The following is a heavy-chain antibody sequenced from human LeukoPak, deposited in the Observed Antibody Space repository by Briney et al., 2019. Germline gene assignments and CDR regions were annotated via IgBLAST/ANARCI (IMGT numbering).Heavy chain of an antibody. V-gene: IGHV4-38-2*02. D-gene: IGHD2-8*01. CDR1: GYSITSNYY. CDR2: IHHSGST. CDR3: AGSPFCTNGVCYEIDY. Sequence: SETLSLTCTVSGYSITSNYYWGWIRQPPGKGLEWIGSIHHSGSTYYNPSLKSRVTILVDTSKNQFSLQLRSVTAADTALYYCAGSPFCTNGVCYEIDYWGQGTLVTISS. J-gene: IGHJ4*02.